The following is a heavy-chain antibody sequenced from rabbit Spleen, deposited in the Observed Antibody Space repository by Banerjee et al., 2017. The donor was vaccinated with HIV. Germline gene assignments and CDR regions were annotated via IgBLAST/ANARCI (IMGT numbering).Heavy chain of an antibody. J-gene: IGHJ4*01. Sequence: QEQLVESGGGLVQPGGSLKLSCKASGFDFSHYGVSWVRQAPVKGLEWIGYIDPVFSSTRYASWVNGRFTISRHNAQKTLSLQLNSLTVADTAAYFCVRDHARMLDLWGPGTLVTVS. V-gene: IGHV1S47*01. D-gene: IGHD6-1*01. CDR1: GFDFSHYG. CDR2: IDPVFSST. CDR3: VRDHARMLDL.